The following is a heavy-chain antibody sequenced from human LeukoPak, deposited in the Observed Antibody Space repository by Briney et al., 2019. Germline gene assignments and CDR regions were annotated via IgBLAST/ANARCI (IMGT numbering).Heavy chain of an antibody. D-gene: IGHD3-10*02. CDR1: GFTFSSYS. CDR2: ISSSGSTI. CDR3: AELGIAMIGGV. V-gene: IGHV3-48*04. Sequence: GGSLRLSCAASGFTFSSYSMNWVRQAPGKGLEWVSYISSSGSTIYYADSVKGRFTISRDNAKNSLYLQMNSLRAEDTAVYYCAELGIAMIGGVWGKGTTVTISS. J-gene: IGHJ6*04.